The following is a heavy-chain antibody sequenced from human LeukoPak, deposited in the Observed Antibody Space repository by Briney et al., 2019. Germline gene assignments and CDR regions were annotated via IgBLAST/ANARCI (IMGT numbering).Heavy chain of an antibody. CDR1: GGTFSSYA. D-gene: IGHD3-9*01. V-gene: IGHV1-69*13. CDR2: IIPIFGTA. CDR3: ARAAYYDILTGYYWFDP. Sequence: SVKVSCKASGGTFSSYAISWVRQAPGQGLEWMGGIIPIFGTANYAQKFQGRVTITADESTSTAYMELSSLRSEDTAVYYCARAAYYDILTGYYWFDPWGQGTLVTVSS. J-gene: IGHJ5*02.